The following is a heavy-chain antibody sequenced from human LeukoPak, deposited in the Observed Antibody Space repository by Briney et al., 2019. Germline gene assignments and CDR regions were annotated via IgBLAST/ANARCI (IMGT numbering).Heavy chain of an antibody. CDR2: INHSGST. D-gene: IGHD5-12*01. CDR3: ARGAGASGYDYYFDY. Sequence: PSETLSLTCAVYGGSFSGYYWSWIRQPPGKGLEWIGEINHSGSTNYNPSLKSRVIILLDTSKNQFSLKLSSVTAADTAVYYCARGAGASGYDYYFDYWGQGTLVTVSS. CDR1: GGSFSGYY. J-gene: IGHJ4*02. V-gene: IGHV4-34*01.